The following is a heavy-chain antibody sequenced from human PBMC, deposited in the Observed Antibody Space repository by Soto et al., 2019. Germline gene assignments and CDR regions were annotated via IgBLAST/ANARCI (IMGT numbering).Heavy chain of an antibody. CDR1: GFTFSDYY. Sequence: HVQLVESGGGSVKPGGSLRLSCAASGFTFSDYYMTWIRQAPGKGLEWISYISSSGSTVNYADSVKGRCTISRDNSKNSLYLQMNSLTAEDTAVYYCARLGSSSTFSLDYWGQGTLVTVSS. J-gene: IGHJ4*02. CDR3: ARLGSSSTFSLDY. CDR2: ISSSGSTV. V-gene: IGHV3-11*01. D-gene: IGHD3-3*02.